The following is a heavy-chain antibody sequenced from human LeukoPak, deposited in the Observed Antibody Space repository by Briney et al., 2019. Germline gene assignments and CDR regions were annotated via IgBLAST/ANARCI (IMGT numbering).Heavy chain of an antibody. CDR1: GFIFSGDF. V-gene: IGHV3-53*01. CDR3: ARERGRGRDSPWFDY. J-gene: IGHJ4*02. D-gene: IGHD1-26*01. CDR2: IYSDGST. Sequence: GGSLRLSCAASGFIFSGDFMSWVRQAPGKGLEWVSVIYSDGSTYYADSVKGRFTIFRDNSKNTLDLQMTGLRAEDTAVYYCARERGRGRDSPWFDYWGQGTLVTVSS.